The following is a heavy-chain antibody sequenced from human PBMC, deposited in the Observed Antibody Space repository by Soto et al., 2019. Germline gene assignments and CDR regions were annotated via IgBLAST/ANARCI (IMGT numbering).Heavy chain of an antibody. CDR2: ISYDGSDK. CDR3: AKGPMRYSGS. V-gene: IGHV3-30*18. J-gene: IGHJ5*02. D-gene: IGHD5-12*01. Sequence: QVQLVESGGGVVQPGRSLRLSCAASGFTFSSYGMHWVRQAPGKGLEWVAVISYDGSDKYYADSVKGRFTISRDNSKNTLYLQMNSLRAEDRALSYCAKGPMRYSGSWGQGTLVTVSS. CDR1: GFTFSSYG.